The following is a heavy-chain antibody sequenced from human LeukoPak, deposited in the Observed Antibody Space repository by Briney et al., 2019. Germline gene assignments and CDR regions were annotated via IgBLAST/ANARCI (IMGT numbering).Heavy chain of an antibody. V-gene: IGHV3-30*03. CDR2: ISHDQINI. Sequence: GGSLRLSCAASGFTFSTYGMHWVRQAPGKGLEWVAVISHDQINIYYADSVKGRFTISRDNSKNTLYLQMNSLRAEDSAVYYCARGRGSYSADYWGQGTLVTVSS. D-gene: IGHD1-26*01. J-gene: IGHJ4*02. CDR1: GFTFSTYG. CDR3: ARGRGSYSADY.